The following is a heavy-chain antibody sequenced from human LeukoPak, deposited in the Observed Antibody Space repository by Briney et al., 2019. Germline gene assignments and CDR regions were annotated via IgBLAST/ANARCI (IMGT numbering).Heavy chain of an antibody. CDR3: AKDHFGVVSN. CDR1: GFTFSNYA. J-gene: IGHJ4*02. V-gene: IGHV3-30-3*01. D-gene: IGHD3-3*01. CDR2: ISYDGSNE. Sequence: GGSLRLSCAASGFTFSNYAMHWVRQAPGKGLEWVAVISYDGSNEYYADSVKGRFTISRDNSKNTLYLQMNSLRPEDTAVYYCAKDHFGVVSNWGQGTLVTVSS.